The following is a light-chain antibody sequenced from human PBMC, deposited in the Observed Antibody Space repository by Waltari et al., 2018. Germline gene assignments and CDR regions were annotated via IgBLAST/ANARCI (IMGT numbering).Light chain of an antibody. CDR1: SSEVGGYNY. V-gene: IGLV2-14*03. Sequence: QSALTQPASVAGSPGQSITISCTGTSSEVGGYNYVSWYQQHPDKAPKLMIYDVNNRASGVSNRFSGSKSGNTASLTISGLQAEDEADYYCSSYTSSSTLFGGGTKLTVL. J-gene: IGLJ2*01. CDR2: DVN. CDR3: SSYTSSSTL.